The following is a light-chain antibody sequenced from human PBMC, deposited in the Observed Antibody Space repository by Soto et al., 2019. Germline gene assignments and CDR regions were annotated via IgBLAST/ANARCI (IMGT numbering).Light chain of an antibody. V-gene: IGKV3D-15*01. CDR1: QTLTSN. J-gene: IGKJ5*01. Sequence: EIVLTQSPASLSLSPGERATLSCRASQTLTSNLAWYQQKPGQPHRLXIHDTSNRAIGIPARFSGSGSGTELTLTLSSLQSEDFEVYYCQQYNNWPITFGQGTRLEI. CDR3: QQYNNWPIT. CDR2: DTS.